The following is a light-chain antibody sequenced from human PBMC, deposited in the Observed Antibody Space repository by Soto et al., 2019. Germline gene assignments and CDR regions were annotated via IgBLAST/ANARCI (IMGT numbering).Light chain of an antibody. CDR2: GAS. CDR3: QQYGSSPPYT. V-gene: IGKV3-20*01. CDR1: QSVSSRY. J-gene: IGKJ2*01. Sequence: IVLTQSPGTLSFSPGERATLSCRASQSVSSRYLAWYQQKPGQAPRLLIYGASSRVTGIPDRFSGSGSGTDFTLTISRLEPEDFAVYYCQQYGSSPPYTFGQGTKLEIK.